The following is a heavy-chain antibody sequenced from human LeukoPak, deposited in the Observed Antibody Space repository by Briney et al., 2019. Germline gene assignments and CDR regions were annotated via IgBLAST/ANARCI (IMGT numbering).Heavy chain of an antibody. D-gene: IGHD5-18*01. CDR2: ISWNSGSI. J-gene: IGHJ4*02. CDR3: ARAPRWIQLWLDY. V-gene: IGHV3-9*01. Sequence: GGSLRLSCAASGFTFDDYAMHWVRQAPGKGLEWVSGISWNSGSIGYADSVKGRFTISRDNAKNSLYLQMNSLRAEDTAVYYCARAPRWIQLWLDYWGQGTLVTVSS. CDR1: GFTFDDYA.